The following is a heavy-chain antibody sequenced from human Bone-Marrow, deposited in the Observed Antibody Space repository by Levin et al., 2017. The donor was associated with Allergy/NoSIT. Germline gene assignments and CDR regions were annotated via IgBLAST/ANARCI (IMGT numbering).Heavy chain of an antibody. D-gene: IGHD6-13*01. CDR1: GYSFTSFG. CDR3: ARGTSSSWYLEY. V-gene: IGHV1-18*01. CDR2: ISGYTGNT. J-gene: IGHJ4*02. Sequence: ASVKVSCKASGYSFTSFGITWVRQAPGHGLEWMGWISGYTGNTNYAQSLQGRVSMTTDTSTSTVYMELRSLRSDDTAVYYCARGTSSSWYLEYWGQGTLVTVSS.